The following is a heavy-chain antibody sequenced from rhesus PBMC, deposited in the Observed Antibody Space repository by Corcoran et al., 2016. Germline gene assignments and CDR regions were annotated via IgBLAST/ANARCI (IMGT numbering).Heavy chain of an antibody. CDR2: INGNSGST. CDR1: GASISRNW. V-gene: IGHV4-80*01. CDR3: ARESGYSQF. J-gene: IGHJ4*01. Sequence: QVQLQESGPGLVKPSETLSLTGTVSGASISRNWWSWIRQPPGKGLEWIGEINGNSGSTNYNPSLKSRVTISKDASKNQFSLKLSSVTAADTAVYYCARESGYSQFWGQGVLVTVSS. D-gene: IGHD5-24*01.